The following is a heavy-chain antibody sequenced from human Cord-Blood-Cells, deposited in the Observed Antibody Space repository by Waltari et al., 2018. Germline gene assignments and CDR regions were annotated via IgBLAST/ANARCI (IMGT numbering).Heavy chain of an antibody. V-gene: IGHV3-30-3*01. CDR1: GFTFSSYA. CDR3: ARDGDGDRLAYYFDY. J-gene: IGHJ4*02. Sequence: QVQLVESGGGVVQPGRSLRLSCAASGFTFSSYAMHWVRQAPGKGLEWVAVISYDGSNKYYADSVKGRFTISRDNSKNTLYLQMNSLRAEDTAVYYCARDGDGDRLAYYFDYWGQGTLVTVSS. D-gene: IGHD7-27*01. CDR2: ISYDGSNK.